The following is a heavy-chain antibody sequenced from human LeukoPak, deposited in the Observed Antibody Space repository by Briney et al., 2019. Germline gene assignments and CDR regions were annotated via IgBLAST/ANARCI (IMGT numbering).Heavy chain of an antibody. CDR3: ERNPDYYGADY. V-gene: IGHV3-74*01. CDR1: GFTFSNYW. Sequence: GGSLRLSCAASGFTFSNYWMHWVRQAPGKGLVWVSRIKGDGGSPTYADSVKGRFTISRDNAKHTLYLQMNSLRAEDTAVYYCERNPDYYGADYGARGPVATVP. J-gene: IGHJ4*02. CDR2: IKGDGGSP. D-gene: IGHD3-10*01.